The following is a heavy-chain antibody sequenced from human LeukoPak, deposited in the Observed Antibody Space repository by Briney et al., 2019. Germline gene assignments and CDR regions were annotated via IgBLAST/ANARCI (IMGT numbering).Heavy chain of an antibody. J-gene: IGHJ4*02. Sequence: GGSLRLSCAASGFTVSSNYMNWVRQAPGKGLEWVSVIYRGGSTQYADPVKGRFTISRDTSKNTVYLQMNSLRAEDTAVYYCARGGVRQQLVENYFDHWGQGTLVTVSS. CDR3: ARGGVRQQLVENYFDH. V-gene: IGHV3-53*01. CDR2: IYRGGST. CDR1: GFTVSSNY. D-gene: IGHD6-13*01.